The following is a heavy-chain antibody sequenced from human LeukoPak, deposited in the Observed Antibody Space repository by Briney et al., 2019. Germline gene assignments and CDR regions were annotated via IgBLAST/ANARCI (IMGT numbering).Heavy chain of an antibody. D-gene: IGHD3-22*01. J-gene: IGHJ5*02. V-gene: IGHV4-34*01. CDR2: INHSGSI. Sequence: SETLSLTCAVYGGSFSGYYWSWIRQPPGKGLEWIGEINHSGSINYNPSLKSRVTMSVDTSKNQFSLKLSSVTAADTAVYYCARGLTYYYDSSGYYPRGWFDPWGQGTLVTVSS. CDR3: ARGLTYYYDSSGYYPRGWFDP. CDR1: GGSFSGYY.